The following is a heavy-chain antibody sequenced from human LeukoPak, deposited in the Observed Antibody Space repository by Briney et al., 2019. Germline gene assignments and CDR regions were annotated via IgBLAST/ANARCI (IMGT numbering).Heavy chain of an antibody. V-gene: IGHV3-43*01. D-gene: IGHD1-26*01. Sequence: GGSLRLSCAASGFTFDDYTMHWVRQAPGKGLEWVSLISWDGGSTYYADSVKGRFTISRDNSKNSLYLQMNSLRTEDTALYYCAEGEKWELPNWFDPWGQGTLVTVSS. J-gene: IGHJ5*02. CDR1: GFTFDDYT. CDR2: ISWDGGST. CDR3: AEGEKWELPNWFDP.